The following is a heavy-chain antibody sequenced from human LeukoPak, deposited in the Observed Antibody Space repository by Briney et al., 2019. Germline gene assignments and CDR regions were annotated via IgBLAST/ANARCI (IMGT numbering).Heavy chain of an antibody. V-gene: IGHV4-39*01. CDR2: IYYSGST. CDR1: GGSISSSSYY. CDR3: ASYHYGGIPYYFDY. Sequence: SATLSLTCTVSGGSISSSSYYWGWIRQPPGKGREWIGSIYYSGSTYHNPSLKSRVTISVDTSKNQFSLKLSSVTAADTAVYYCASYHYGGIPYYFDYWGQGTLFTVSS. D-gene: IGHD3-10*01. J-gene: IGHJ4*02.